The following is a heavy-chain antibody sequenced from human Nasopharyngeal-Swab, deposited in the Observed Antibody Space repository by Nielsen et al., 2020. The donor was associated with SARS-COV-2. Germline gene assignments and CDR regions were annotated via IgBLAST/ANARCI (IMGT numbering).Heavy chain of an antibody. D-gene: IGHD3-22*01. Sequence: SETLSFTCTVSGGSFTNGDYYWTWLRQSPGKGLEWIGYIRYSGDTLYNPSLKSRLTISVDTSKKQFSLKLNSVTAADTAVYFCAREYYYDSATPNWFDPWGQGTLVTVSS. CDR3: AREYYYDSATPNWFDP. J-gene: IGHJ5*02. V-gene: IGHV4-30-4*08. CDR1: GGSFTNGDYY. CDR2: IRYSGDT.